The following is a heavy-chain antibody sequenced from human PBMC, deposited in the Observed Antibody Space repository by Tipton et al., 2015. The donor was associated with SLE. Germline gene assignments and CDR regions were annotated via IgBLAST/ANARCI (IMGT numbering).Heavy chain of an antibody. D-gene: IGHD1-26*01. V-gene: IGHV3-9*01. CDR3: ARDVGRGYYYYGMDV. Sequence: SLRLSCAASGFIFDDYAMHWVRQAPGKGLEWVSGISWNSGSIGYADSVKGRFTISRDNAKNSLYLQMNSLRAEDTALYHCARDVGRGYYYYGMDVWGQGTTVTVSS. CDR1: GFIFDDYA. CDR2: ISWNSGSI. J-gene: IGHJ6*02.